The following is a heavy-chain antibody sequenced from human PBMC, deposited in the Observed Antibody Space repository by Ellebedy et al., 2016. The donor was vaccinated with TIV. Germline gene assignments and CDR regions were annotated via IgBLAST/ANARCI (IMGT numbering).Heavy chain of an antibody. D-gene: IGHD2-15*01. Sequence: GESLKISCAASGFTFSSYSLNWVRQAPGKGLEWVSSISTISSYADSVRGRFTLSRDNAKNSLYLQMNSLSAEDTAVYYCSRGGGCGGGTCYYPDFWGQGTLVTVSS. CDR2: ISTISSY. CDR1: GFTFSSYS. J-gene: IGHJ4*02. CDR3: SRGGGCGGGTCYYPDF. V-gene: IGHV3-21*01.